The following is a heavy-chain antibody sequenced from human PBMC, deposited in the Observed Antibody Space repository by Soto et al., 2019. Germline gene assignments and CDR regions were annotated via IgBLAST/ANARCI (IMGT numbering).Heavy chain of an antibody. CDR2: ISGSGGST. D-gene: IGHD3-22*01. CDR1: GFTFSSFA. Sequence: PGGSLRLSYAASGFTFSSFAMSWVRQATGKGLEWVSAISGSGGSTYYADSVKGRFTISRDNSKNTLYLQMNSLRAEDTAVYYCAKDEVITMIVVVTYFDYWGQGTLVTVSS. V-gene: IGHV3-23*01. J-gene: IGHJ4*02. CDR3: AKDEVITMIVVVTYFDY.